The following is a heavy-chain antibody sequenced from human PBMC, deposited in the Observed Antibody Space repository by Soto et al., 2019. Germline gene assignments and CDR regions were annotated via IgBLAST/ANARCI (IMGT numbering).Heavy chain of an antibody. D-gene: IGHD1-1*01. J-gene: IGHJ4*02. CDR1: GFSFSSYA. CDR3: VRDPYFQASGRLSSLHD. Sequence: GRALRLSCAASGFSFSSYAMPWVRQAPGKGLEWVAVIWYDAVNKYYADSVKGRFTISRDNSNNTLYVQMNSLKAEDTAVYYCVRDPYFQASGRLSSLHDWGPGNPVTVSS. V-gene: IGHV3-33*01. CDR2: IWYDAVNK.